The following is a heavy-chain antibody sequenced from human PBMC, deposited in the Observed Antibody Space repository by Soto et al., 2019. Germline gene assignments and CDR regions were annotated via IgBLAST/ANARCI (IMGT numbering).Heavy chain of an antibody. CDR2: IRGSADAT. CDR3: AKGGADYYNYYMDV. CDR1: GLTFSNYA. Sequence: EVQVLESGGGLVQPGGSLRLSCAASGLTFSNYAMTWVRQAPGTGLEGVSAIRGSADATFYADSVKGRFTISRDNSKNTLSLQLSSLRAEDTAVYYCAKGGADYYNYYMDVWGKGTTVTVSS. J-gene: IGHJ6*03. D-gene: IGHD3-10*01. V-gene: IGHV3-23*01.